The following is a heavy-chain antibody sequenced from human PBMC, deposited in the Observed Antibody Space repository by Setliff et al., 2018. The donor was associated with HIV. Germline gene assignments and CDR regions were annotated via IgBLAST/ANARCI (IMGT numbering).Heavy chain of an antibody. J-gene: IGHJ4*02. CDR2: ISYDGSNK. CDR3: ARWEPYDTSGYYDY. Sequence: PGGSLRLSCAASGFTFSSYAMHWVRQAPGKGLEWVVVISYDGSNKYYADSVKGRFTISRDNSKNTLYLQMNSLRAEDTAVYYCARWEPYDTSGYYDYWGQGALVTVSS. CDR1: GFTFSSYA. D-gene: IGHD3-22*01. V-gene: IGHV3-30*04.